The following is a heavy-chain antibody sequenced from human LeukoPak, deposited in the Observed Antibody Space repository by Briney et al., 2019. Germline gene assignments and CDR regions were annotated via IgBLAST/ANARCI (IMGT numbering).Heavy chain of an antibody. V-gene: IGHV4-59*01. J-gene: IGHJ3*02. CDR2: IYYSGST. CDR1: GGSISSYY. D-gene: IGHD7-27*01. CDR3: AREGGSGARGAFDI. Sequence: SETLSLTCTVSGGSISSYYWSWIRQPPGKGLEWIGYIYYSGSTNYNPSLKSRVTISVDTSKNQFSLKLSSVTAADTAVYYCAREGGSGARGAFDIWGQGTMVTVSS.